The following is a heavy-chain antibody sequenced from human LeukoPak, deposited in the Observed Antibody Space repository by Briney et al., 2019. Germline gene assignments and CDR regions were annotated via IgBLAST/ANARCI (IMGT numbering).Heavy chain of an antibody. V-gene: IGHV4-34*01. CDR3: ARHGEYYFDY. CDR1: GGSFSGYY. CDR2: ISRRGNT. Sequence: SETLSLTCAVYGGSFSGYYWSWIRQPPGKGLEWIGQISRRGNTNYNPALKSRVTISVDTSKNQLSLKLSTVTAADTALYYCARHGEYYFDYWGQGTLVTVSS. J-gene: IGHJ4*02. D-gene: IGHD3-10*01.